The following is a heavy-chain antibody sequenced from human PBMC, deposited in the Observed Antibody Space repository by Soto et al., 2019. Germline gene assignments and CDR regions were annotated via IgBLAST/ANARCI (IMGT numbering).Heavy chain of an antibody. V-gene: IGHV1-3*01. Sequence: QVQLVQSGAEVKKPGASVKVSCKASGYTFTRYAMHWVRQAPGQRLEWMGWIDAGNGNTKYSQKFKGRVTITRDTAASTAYMELSGLRSEDTAVYCWASAALGDYVYYYSGMDVWGQGTTVTVSS. CDR2: IDAGNGNT. J-gene: IGHJ6*02. CDR1: GYTFTRYA. D-gene: IGHD4-17*01. CDR3: ASAALGDYVYYYSGMDV.